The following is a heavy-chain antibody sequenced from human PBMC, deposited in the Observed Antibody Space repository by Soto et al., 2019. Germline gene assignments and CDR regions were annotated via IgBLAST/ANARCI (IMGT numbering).Heavy chain of an antibody. Sequence: GGSRRLSCTASGFSFTYYSMSWVRQAPGKGLEWVSYVSTSGFTLYYADSVKGRFTVSRNNAHNSLSLQMENLRDEDTAVYYCARSSIRIAVTYFDSWGQGTQVTVS. CDR3: ARSSIRIAVTYFDS. D-gene: IGHD3-22*01. V-gene: IGHV3-48*02. CDR1: GFSFTYYS. CDR2: VSTSGFTL. J-gene: IGHJ4*02.